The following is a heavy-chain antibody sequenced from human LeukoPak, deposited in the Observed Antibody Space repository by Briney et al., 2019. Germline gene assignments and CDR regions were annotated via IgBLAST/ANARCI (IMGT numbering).Heavy chain of an antibody. CDR3: ARNRGMVTSEFDY. CDR2: ISSSSSTL. CDR1: GFTFSGYS. D-gene: IGHD5-18*01. J-gene: IGHJ4*02. V-gene: IGHV3-48*01. Sequence: GGSLRLSCAASGFTFSGYSMNWVRQAPGKGLEWVSYISSSSSTLYYADSVKGRFTISKDNAKKSLYLQMTSLRAEDTAVYYCARNRGMVTSEFDYWGQGTLVTVSS.